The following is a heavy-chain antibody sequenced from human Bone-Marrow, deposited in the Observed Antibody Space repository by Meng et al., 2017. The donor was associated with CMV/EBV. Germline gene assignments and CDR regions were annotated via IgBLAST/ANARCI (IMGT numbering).Heavy chain of an antibody. CDR3: ARIPLGWVMDV. V-gene: IGHV1-46*01. CDR2: INPSGGST. J-gene: IGHJ6*02. Sequence: ASVTVSCKASGYTFTGYYMHWVRQAPGQGLEWMGIINPSGGSTSHAQKFQGRVTMTRDTSTSTVYMELSSLRSEDTAVYYCARIPLGWVMDVWGQGNTVNVSS. D-gene: IGHD7-27*01. CDR1: GYTFTGYY.